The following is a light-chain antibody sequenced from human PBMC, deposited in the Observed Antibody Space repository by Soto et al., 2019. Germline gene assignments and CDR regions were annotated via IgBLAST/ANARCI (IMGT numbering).Light chain of an antibody. CDR2: DAS. CDR1: QVISNY. J-gene: IGKJ4*01. CDR3: QQYDNLPLT. V-gene: IGKV1-33*01. Sequence: DIQMTQSPSSLSASVGGRVTITCQASQVISNYLNWYQQKPGKAPKLLIYDASNLETGVPSRFSGSGSGTDFTFTISSLQPEDIATYYCQQYDNLPLTFGGGTKVEIK.